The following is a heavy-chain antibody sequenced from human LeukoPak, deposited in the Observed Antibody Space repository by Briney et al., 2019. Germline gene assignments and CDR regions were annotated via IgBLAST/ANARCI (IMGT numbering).Heavy chain of an antibody. Sequence: PGGSLRLSCAASGFTFSSYWMSWVRQAPGKGLEWIGSIYYSGNTYYNPSLKSRVTISVDTSKNQFSLKLSSVTAADTAAYYCARVLLRLGELSLYRVFDPWGQGTLVTVSS. CDR2: IYYSGNT. CDR1: GFTFSSYW. CDR3: ARVLLRLGELSLYRVFDP. D-gene: IGHD3-16*02. V-gene: IGHV4-39*07. J-gene: IGHJ5*02.